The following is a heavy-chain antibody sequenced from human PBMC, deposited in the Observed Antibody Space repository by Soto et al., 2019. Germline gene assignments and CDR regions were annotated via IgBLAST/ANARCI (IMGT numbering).Heavy chain of an antibody. CDR3: GRGLATLPCFAFNI. CDR2: IYWSGDE. J-gene: IGHJ3*02. CDR1: GFSLSTSGAG. D-gene: IGHD3-3*02. V-gene: IGHV2-5*01. Sequence: EAGPTLVNPTQTLTLTCSFSGFSLSTSGAGVGWIRQSPGKALEWLALIYWSGDEHYRPSLKSRLSIIKDTSKDHVVLLVHCMNPGDMATQSCGRGLATLPCFAFNIWAEVTMVTF.